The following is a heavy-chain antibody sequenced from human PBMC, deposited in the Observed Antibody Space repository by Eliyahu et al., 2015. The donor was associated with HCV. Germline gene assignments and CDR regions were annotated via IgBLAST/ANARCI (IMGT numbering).Heavy chain of an antibody. D-gene: IGHD4-17*01. CDR2: SSGYNGNT. J-gene: IGHJ4*02. Sequence: QVHLVQSGAEVEKPGASVKVACKASGYTFTSYGITWVRLAPGQGLEWMGWSSGYNGNTNYAQKFQGRVTMSTDTSTSTAYMELRSLRSDDTAIFFCARAPPILYGDPYYFDYWGQGTLVTVSS. V-gene: IGHV1-18*01. CDR3: ARAPPILYGDPYYFDY. CDR1: GYTFTSYG.